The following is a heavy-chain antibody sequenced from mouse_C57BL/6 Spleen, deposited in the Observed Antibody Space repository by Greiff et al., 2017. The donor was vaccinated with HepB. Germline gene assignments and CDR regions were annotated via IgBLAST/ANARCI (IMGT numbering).Heavy chain of an antibody. CDR3: ARSFITTVVAPFAY. D-gene: IGHD1-1*01. J-gene: IGHJ3*01. V-gene: IGHV1-82*01. CDR1: GYAFSSSW. CDR2: IYPGDGDT. Sequence: VQLQQSGPELVKPGASVKISCKASGYAFSSSWMNWVKQRPGKGLEWIGRIYPGDGDTNYNGKFKGKATLTADKASSTAYMQLSSLTSEDSAVYFCARSFITTVVAPFAYWGQGTLVTVSA.